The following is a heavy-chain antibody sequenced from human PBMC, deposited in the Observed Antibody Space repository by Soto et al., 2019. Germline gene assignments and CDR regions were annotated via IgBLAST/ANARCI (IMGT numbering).Heavy chain of an antibody. J-gene: IGHJ6*02. V-gene: IGHV1-2*02. CDR2: INPNSGGT. CDR1: GYTFTGYY. Sequence: ASVKVSFKASGYTFTGYYMHWVRQAPGQELDWMGWINPNSGGTNYAQKFQGGVTMTRDTSISTAYMELSRLRSDDTAVYYCARDQGGYTAMVNYYYYYGMDVWGQGTTVTVSS. CDR3: ARDQGGYTAMVNYYYYYGMDV. D-gene: IGHD5-18*01.